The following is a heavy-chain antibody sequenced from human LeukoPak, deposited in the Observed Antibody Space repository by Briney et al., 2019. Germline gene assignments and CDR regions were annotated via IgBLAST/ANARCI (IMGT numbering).Heavy chain of an antibody. CDR3: ARGGYSSIAP. CDR1: ADSISRYY. Sequence: SETLSLTCSVSADSISRYYWSWIRQPPGEGLEWIGYIYYSESTNYNPSLKSRVTISVDTSKNQFSLKLSSVTAADTAVYYCARGGYSSIAPWGQGTLVTVSS. J-gene: IGHJ5*02. CDR2: IYYSEST. V-gene: IGHV4-59*01. D-gene: IGHD6-13*01.